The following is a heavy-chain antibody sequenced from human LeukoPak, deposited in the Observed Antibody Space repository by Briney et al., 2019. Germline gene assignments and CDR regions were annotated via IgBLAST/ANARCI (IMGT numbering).Heavy chain of an antibody. D-gene: IGHD1-26*01. J-gene: IGHJ4*02. CDR2: ISGSGGST. CDR1: GFTFSNYW. Sequence: GGSLRLSCAASGFTFSNYWMSWVRQAPGKGLEWVSAISGSGGSTYYADSVKGRFTISRDNSKNTLYLQMNSLRAEDTAVYYCANLGIVGLGGGQGTLVTVSS. V-gene: IGHV3-23*01. CDR3: ANLGIVGLG.